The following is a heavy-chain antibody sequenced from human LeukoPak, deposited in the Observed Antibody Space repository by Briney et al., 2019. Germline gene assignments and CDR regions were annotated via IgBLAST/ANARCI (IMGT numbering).Heavy chain of an antibody. CDR3: ARDSGELLYDYYYYGMDV. CDR2: ISSSSSYI. D-gene: IGHD1-26*01. J-gene: IGHJ6*02. Sequence: GTSRRLSCAASGFTFSTYGMHWVRQAPGKGLEWVSSISSSSSYIYYADSVKGRFTISRDNAKNSLYLQMNSLRAEDTAVYYCARDSGELLYDYYYYGMDVWGQGTTVTVSS. CDR1: GFTFSTYG. V-gene: IGHV3-21*01.